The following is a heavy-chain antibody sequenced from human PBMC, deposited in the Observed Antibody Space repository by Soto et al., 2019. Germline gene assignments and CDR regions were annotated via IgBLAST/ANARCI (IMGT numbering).Heavy chain of an antibody. CDR2: ISSSSSYI. V-gene: IGHV3-21*01. CDR3: ARDLGRTAGSARAI. Sequence: VPLRLPCTVSGGTISDYSGSWIRQTPGKGLEWVASISSSSSYIYYADSVKGRSTISRDNAKNSLYLQMTSLRAEDTAVYYCARDLGRTAGSARAIWGQGTLVTVSS. CDR1: GGTISDYS. J-gene: IGHJ4*02. D-gene: IGHD3-16*01.